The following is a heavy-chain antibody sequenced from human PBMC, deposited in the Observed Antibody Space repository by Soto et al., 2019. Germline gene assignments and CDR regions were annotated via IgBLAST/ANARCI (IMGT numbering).Heavy chain of an antibody. CDR1: GFTFSSYS. Sequence: GGSLRLSCAASGFTFSSYSMNWVRQAPGKGLEWVSSISSSSSYIYYADSVKGRFTISRDNAKNSLYLQMNSLRAEDTAVYYCARHNSPDLYYYYMDVWGKGTTVTVSS. D-gene: IGHD1-20*01. J-gene: IGHJ6*03. CDR3: ARHNSPDLYYYYMDV. CDR2: ISSSSSYI. V-gene: IGHV3-21*01.